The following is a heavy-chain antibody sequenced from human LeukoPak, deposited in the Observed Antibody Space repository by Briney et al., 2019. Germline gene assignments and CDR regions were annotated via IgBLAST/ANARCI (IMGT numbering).Heavy chain of an antibody. Sequence: ASVKVSCKASGYTFTAYYIHWVRQAPGQGPECMGWINPNSGGTDYTQKFQGRVTMTRDTSISTAYMELSRLRSDDTAVYYCARAPASYAFDIWGQGTLVTVSS. CDR2: INPNSGGT. CDR1: GYTFTAYY. V-gene: IGHV1-2*02. CDR3: ARAPASYAFDI. J-gene: IGHJ3*02.